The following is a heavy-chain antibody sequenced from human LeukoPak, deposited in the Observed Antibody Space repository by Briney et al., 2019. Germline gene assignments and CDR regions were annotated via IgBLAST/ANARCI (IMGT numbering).Heavy chain of an antibody. CDR3: ASAAKWELYGLAADY. D-gene: IGHD1-26*01. CDR1: GYTFTSYY. J-gene: IGHJ4*02. V-gene: IGHV1-46*01. Sequence: GASVKVSCKASGYTFTSYYMHGVRQAPGQGLEWMGIISPSGASTTYAQNFQGRVTMTRDTSTNTVYMELSSLRSDDTAVYYCASAAKWELYGLAADYWGQGTLVTVSS. CDR2: ISPSGAST.